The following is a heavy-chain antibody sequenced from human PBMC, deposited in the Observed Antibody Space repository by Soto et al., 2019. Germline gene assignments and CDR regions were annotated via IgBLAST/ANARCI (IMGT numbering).Heavy chain of an antibody. CDR3: ARSFKGGSGSYDNAAYYYGMDV. V-gene: IGHV3-33*01. CDR2: IWYDGSNK. D-gene: IGHD3-10*01. Sequence: GGSLRLSCAASGFTFSSYGMPWVRQAPGKGLEWVAVIWYDGSNKYYADSVKGRFTISRDNSKNTLYLQMNSLRAEDTAVYYCARSFKGGSGSYDNAAYYYGMDVWGQGTTVTVSS. J-gene: IGHJ6*02. CDR1: GFTFSSYG.